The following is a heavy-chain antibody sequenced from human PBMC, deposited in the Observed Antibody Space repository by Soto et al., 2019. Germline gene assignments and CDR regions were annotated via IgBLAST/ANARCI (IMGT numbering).Heavy chain of an antibody. CDR2: INAGNGNT. CDR3: ARGIWVATSASYYFDN. V-gene: IGHV1-3*01. J-gene: IGHJ4*02. CDR1: GYSFTRHS. D-gene: IGHD5-12*01. Sequence: ASVKVSCKSIGYSFTRHSMQCVRQAPGQRPEWMGWINAGNGNTKYSQKFQDRFTITRDTSANTAYMDLRSLTSEDTAVYFCARGIWVATSASYYFDNWGQGTQVTAPQ.